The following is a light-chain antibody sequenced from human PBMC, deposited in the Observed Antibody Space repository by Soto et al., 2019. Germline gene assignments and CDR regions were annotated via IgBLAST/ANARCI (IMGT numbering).Light chain of an antibody. CDR1: QSISNS. V-gene: IGKV1-39*01. CDR3: QQSYSTPRD. J-gene: IGKJ5*01. Sequence: DIQMTQSPSSLSASVGYRVTITCRASQSISNSLNWYQQKPGRAPKLLIYAASSLQSGVPSRFSGSGSGTDFILTISSLQPEDFATYYCQQSYSTPRDFGQGTRLEI. CDR2: AAS.